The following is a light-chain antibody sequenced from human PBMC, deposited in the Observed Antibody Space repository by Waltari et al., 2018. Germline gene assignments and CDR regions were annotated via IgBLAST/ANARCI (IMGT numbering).Light chain of an antibody. J-gene: IGLJ2*01. CDR2: DVS. V-gene: IGLV2-14*03. CDR3: SSYISSSTLEL. Sequence: QSALTQPASVSGSPGQSITIPCTGTSSDVGTSNYVSGYQQHPGKAPKLMLFDVSIRPSGVSNRFSGSKSGNTASLTISGLQAEDEADYYCSSYISSSTLELFGGGTSLTVL. CDR1: SSDVGTSNY.